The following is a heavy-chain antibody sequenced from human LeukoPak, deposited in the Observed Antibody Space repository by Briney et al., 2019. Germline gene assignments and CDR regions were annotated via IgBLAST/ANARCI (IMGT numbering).Heavy chain of an antibody. V-gene: IGHV1-69*13. CDR1: GGTFSSYA. J-gene: IGHJ4*02. CDR2: IIPIFGTA. D-gene: IGHD5-18*01. Sequence: SVKVSCKASGGTFSSYAISWVRQAPGQGLEWMGGIIPIFGTANYTQKFQGRVTITADESTSTAYMELSSLRSEDTAVYYCARGGIQLWSFDYWGQGTLVTVSS. CDR3: ARGGIQLWSFDY.